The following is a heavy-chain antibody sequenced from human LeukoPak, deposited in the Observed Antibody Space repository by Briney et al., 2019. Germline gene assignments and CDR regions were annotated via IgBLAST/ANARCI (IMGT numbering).Heavy chain of an antibody. CDR3: AKGENV. J-gene: IGHJ6*04. Sequence: GGSLRLSCAASGFTFSSYGMHWVRQAPGKGLEWVAFIWYDGSKKYYADSVKGRFTISRDDSKNTLYLQMNGLRAEDTAVYYCAKGENVWGKGTTVTVSS. V-gene: IGHV3-30*02. CDR2: IWYDGSKK. CDR1: GFTFSSYG. D-gene: IGHD1-26*01.